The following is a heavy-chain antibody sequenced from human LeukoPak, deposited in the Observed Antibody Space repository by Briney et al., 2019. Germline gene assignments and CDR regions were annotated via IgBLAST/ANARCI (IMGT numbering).Heavy chain of an antibody. CDR3: ARDPSSGWYLKGWFDP. CDR2: ISSSSNYI. D-gene: IGHD6-19*01. Sequence: GGSLRLSCAASGFTFSSYSMNWVRQAPGKGREWVSSISSSSNYIYYADSVKGRFTISRDNAKNSLYLQMNSLRAEDTAVYYCARDPSSGWYLKGWFDPWGQGTLVTVSS. J-gene: IGHJ5*02. V-gene: IGHV3-21*01. CDR1: GFTFSSYS.